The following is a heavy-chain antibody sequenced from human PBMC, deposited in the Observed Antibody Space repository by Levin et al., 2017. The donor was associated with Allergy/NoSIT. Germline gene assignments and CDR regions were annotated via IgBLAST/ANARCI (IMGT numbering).Heavy chain of an antibody. CDR1: GFTVSSHY. J-gene: IGHJ4*02. V-gene: IGHV3-53*01. CDR3: ARDPVAGTGVGN. Sequence: GESLKISCAASGFTVSSHYMSWVRQAPGKGLEWVSVIYSGGSTYYADSVKGRFTISRDNSKNTLYLQMNSLRAEDTAVYYCARDPVAGTGVGNWGQGTLVTVSS. CDR2: IYSGGST. D-gene: IGHD6-19*01.